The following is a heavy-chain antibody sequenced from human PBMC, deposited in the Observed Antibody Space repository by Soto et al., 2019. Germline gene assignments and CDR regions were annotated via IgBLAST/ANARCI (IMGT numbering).Heavy chain of an antibody. V-gene: IGHV1-18*01. CDR2: TSAHTGNT. Sequence: VQLVQSGGEVRNPGASVKVSCQTSGYTFGHYITTWVRQAPGQGLEWLGWTSAHTGNTVYAQHLQGRVTMTTDTSTRTAYLEGRIMGSDDTAVYFCARVLQRNLAEGIYQYYGMDVWGQGTTVTVFS. J-gene: IGHJ6*02. D-gene: IGHD2-2*02. CDR1: GYTFGHYI. CDR3: ARVLQRNLAEGIYQYYGMDV.